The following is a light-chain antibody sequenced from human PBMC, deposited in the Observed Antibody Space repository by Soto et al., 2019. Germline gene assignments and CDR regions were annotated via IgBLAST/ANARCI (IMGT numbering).Light chain of an antibody. CDR3: QQNYSIPIT. V-gene: IGKV1-39*01. CDR1: QSISTY. Sequence: DIQTTQSPSSLSASVGDTVTITCRASQSISTYLNWYHQKPGKAPDLLIYAASSLKSGVPSRFSGSGSGTDFTLTITGLQPADFATYYCQQNYSIPITLGQGTRLEIK. CDR2: AAS. J-gene: IGKJ5*01.